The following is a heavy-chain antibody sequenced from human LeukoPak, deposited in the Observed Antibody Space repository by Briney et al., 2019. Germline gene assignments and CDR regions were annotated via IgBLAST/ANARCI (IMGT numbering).Heavy chain of an antibody. CDR3: ARGDYDSSGSIGFDI. V-gene: IGHV4-34*01. D-gene: IGHD3-22*01. J-gene: IGHJ3*02. CDR2: INHSGST. CDR1: GGFFSGYY. Sequence: SETLSLXCAVYGGFFSGYYWSWIRQPPGKGLESIGEINHSGSTNYNPSLKSRVTISVDTSKNQFSLKLSSVTAADTAVYSCARGDYDSSGSIGFDIWGQGTMVTVSS.